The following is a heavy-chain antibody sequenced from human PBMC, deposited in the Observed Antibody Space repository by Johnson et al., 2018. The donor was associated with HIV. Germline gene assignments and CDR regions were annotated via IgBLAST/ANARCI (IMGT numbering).Heavy chain of an antibody. CDR1: GFTFSSYA. CDR3: AKVRETGYCSSISCYIDAFDI. V-gene: IGHV3-30*04. D-gene: IGHD2-2*02. Sequence: QMQLVESGGGVVQPGRSLRLSCAASGFTFSSYAMHWVRQAPAKGLEWVAVISYDGSNKYYADSVKGRFTISRDNSKNTLYLQMNSLRAEDTAVYYCAKVRETGYCSSISCYIDAFDIWGQVTMVTVSS. J-gene: IGHJ3*02. CDR2: ISYDGSNK.